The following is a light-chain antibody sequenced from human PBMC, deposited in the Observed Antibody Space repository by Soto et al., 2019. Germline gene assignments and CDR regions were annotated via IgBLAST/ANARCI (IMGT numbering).Light chain of an antibody. CDR2: EGS. CDR3: CSYAGSSTRRV. J-gene: IGLJ2*01. V-gene: IGLV2-23*01. Sequence: QSALTQPASVSGSPGQSITISCTGTSSDVGSYNLVSWYQQHPGKAPKLMIYEGSKRPSGVSNRFSGSKSGNTASLTISGLQAEDEADYYSCSYAGSSTRRVFGGGTKLTVL. CDR1: SSDVGSYNL.